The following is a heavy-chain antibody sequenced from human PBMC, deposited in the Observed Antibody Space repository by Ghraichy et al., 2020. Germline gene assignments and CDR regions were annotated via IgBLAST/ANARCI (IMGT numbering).Heavy chain of an antibody. D-gene: IGHD2/OR15-2a*01. V-gene: IGHV3-7*01. CDR2: INGDGSKK. CDR3: ARDSSPDYNSTTYYDAFDI. CDR1: GFTFRSYW. J-gene: IGHJ3*02. Sequence: GGSLRLSCAASGFTFRSYWVTWVRQAPGKGLEWVANINGDGSKKYYVDSVEGRFTISRDTAKNSLYLQMNSLRAGDTAVYYCARDSSPDYNSTTYYDAFDIWGQGTLVTVSS.